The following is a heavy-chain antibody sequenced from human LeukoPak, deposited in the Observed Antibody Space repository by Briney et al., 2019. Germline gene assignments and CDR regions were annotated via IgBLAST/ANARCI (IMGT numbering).Heavy chain of an antibody. CDR1: GGSISSYY. CDR3: ARLKYYYDSSGYYMRGAFDI. D-gene: IGHD3-22*01. J-gene: IGHJ3*02. CDR2: IYYSGST. Sequence: SETLSLTCTVSGGSISSYYWNWIRQPPGKGLEWIGYIYYSGSTNYNPSLKSRVTISVDTSKNQFSLKLSSVTAADAAVYYCARLKYYYDSSGYYMRGAFDIWGQGTMVTVSS. V-gene: IGHV4-59*01.